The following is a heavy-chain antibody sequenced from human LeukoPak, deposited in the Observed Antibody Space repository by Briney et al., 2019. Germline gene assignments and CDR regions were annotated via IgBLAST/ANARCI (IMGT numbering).Heavy chain of an antibody. D-gene: IGHD1-26*01. CDR1: GFTFSSYG. CDR2: IRYDGSDK. J-gene: IGHJ4*02. Sequence: GGSLRLSCAASGFTFSSYGMHWVRQAPGKGLEWVAFIRYDGSDKYYADSVKGRFTISRDNSNNTLYLQMNSLRAEDTAVYYCARDLLGWELHYFDYWGQGTLVTVSS. CDR3: ARDLLGWELHYFDY. V-gene: IGHV3-30*02.